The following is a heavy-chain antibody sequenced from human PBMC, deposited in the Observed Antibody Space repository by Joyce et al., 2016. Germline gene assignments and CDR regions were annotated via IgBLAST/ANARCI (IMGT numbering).Heavy chain of an antibody. CDR2: IKEYGSLK. CDR1: GFTFSNHW. D-gene: IGHD3-16*01. CDR3: ARGGSPNPTPGDY. J-gene: IGHJ4*02. Sequence: EVQLVESGGGLVQPGGSLRLSCAAAGFTFSNHWMSWVRQAPGKGLEWVANIKEYGSLKRYLDSVKGRFTISRDNAKNSLYLQMNSLTAEDMAVYYCARGGSPNPTPGDYWGQGTLVTVSS. V-gene: IGHV3-7*01.